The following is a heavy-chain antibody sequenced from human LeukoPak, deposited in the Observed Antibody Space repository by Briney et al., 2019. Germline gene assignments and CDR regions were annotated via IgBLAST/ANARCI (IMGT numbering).Heavy chain of an antibody. Sequence: ASVKVSCKPSGYTFTDNYIHWVRQAPGQGLEWMGWVIPNSGGTNFEQKFRGRVTMTRDTSVSTAYMELSRLRSDDTAVYYCARGDYMKGLDCWGQGTLVTVSS. CDR2: VIPNSGGT. V-gene: IGHV1-2*02. J-gene: IGHJ4*02. CDR1: GYTFTDNY. CDR3: ARGDYMKGLDC. D-gene: IGHD4-11*01.